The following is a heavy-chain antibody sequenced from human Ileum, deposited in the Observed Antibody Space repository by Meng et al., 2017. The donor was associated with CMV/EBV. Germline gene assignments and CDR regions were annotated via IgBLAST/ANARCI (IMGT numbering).Heavy chain of an antibody. CDR1: GFSLSNYC. J-gene: IGHJ6*02. V-gene: IGHV3-21*01. Sequence: GESLKISCAASGFSLSNYCINWVRQAPGKGLEWVSSISSRGTYIHTADSLKGRFTISRDNAKNSLYLQINSLRAEDAAVYFCARDVSAGDCNDTSCSYYYYCGMDFWGQGTTVTVSS. CDR2: ISSRGTYI. CDR3: ARDVSAGDCNDTSCSYYYYCGMDF. D-gene: IGHD2-2*01.